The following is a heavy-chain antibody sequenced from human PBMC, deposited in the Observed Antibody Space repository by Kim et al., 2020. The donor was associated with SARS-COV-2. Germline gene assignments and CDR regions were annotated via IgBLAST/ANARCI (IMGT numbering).Heavy chain of an antibody. V-gene: IGHV5-51*01. CDR1: GHRFLKDW. Sequence: GESLKISCKGSGHRFLKDWIAWVRQTPGKGLEYLGIIYPGDSDTRYSQSLQGQVTMSVDKSLSTSFLQLTSLQTSDTANYFCLSLYQTDSAMIPYWGQGT. CDR2: IYPGDSDT. D-gene: IGHD2-2*01. CDR3: LSLYQTDSAMIPY. J-gene: IGHJ4*02.